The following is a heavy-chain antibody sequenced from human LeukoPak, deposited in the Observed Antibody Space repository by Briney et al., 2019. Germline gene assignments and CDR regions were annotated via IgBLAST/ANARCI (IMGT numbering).Heavy chain of an antibody. Sequence: PGGSLRLSCAASGFTFSSYSMNWVRQAPGKGLEWVSYISSSDSTIYYAESVKGRFTISRDNAKNSLYLQMNSLRAEDTAIYYCAREVMSYSGTYFPYYFMDVWGKGTTVTISS. CDR3: AREVMSYSGTYFPYYFMDV. J-gene: IGHJ6*03. CDR1: GFTFSSYS. CDR2: ISSSDSTI. D-gene: IGHD1-26*01. V-gene: IGHV3-48*01.